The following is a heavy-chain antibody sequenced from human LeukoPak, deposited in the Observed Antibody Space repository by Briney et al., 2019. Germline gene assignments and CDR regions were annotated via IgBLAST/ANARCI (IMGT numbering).Heavy chain of an antibody. CDR3: ARPVDTAMAYFDY. CDR1: GYSFTSYW. CDR2: IYPGDSDT. D-gene: IGHD5-18*01. V-gene: IGHV5-51*01. J-gene: IGHJ4*02. Sequence: GESLKISCKGSGYSFTSYWIGWVRQMPGKGLEWMGIIYPGDSDTRYSPSFQGQATISADKSISTAYLQWSSLKASDTAMYYCARPVDTAMAYFDYWGQGTLVTVSS.